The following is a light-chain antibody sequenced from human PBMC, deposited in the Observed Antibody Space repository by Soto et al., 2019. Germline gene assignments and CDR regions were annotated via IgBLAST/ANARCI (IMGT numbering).Light chain of an antibody. CDR1: QSISSY. Sequence: DIQMAQSPSSLSASVGDRVTITCRASQSISSYLNWYQQKPGKAPKLLIYAASSLHSGVPSRFSGSGSGTDFTLTISSLQPEDFATYYCQQSYSTPEFGQGTKVDIK. CDR2: AAS. CDR3: QQSYSTPE. V-gene: IGKV1-39*01. J-gene: IGKJ1*01.